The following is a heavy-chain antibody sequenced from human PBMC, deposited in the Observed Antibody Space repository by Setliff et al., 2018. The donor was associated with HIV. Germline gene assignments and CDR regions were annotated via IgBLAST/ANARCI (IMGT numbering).Heavy chain of an antibody. CDR3: ASQYCSAGSCYSDY. D-gene: IGHD2-15*01. CDR2: IYYSGSI. J-gene: IGHJ4*02. CDR1: GGSISNSAYY. Sequence: PSETLSLTCTVSGGSISNSAYYWSWVRQPPGKGLEWIGAIYYSGSIYHNPSLNSRVTTSVDKSKNQFSLKLSSVTAADTAMYYCASQYCSAGSCYSDYWGQGTLVTVSS. V-gene: IGHV4-39*01.